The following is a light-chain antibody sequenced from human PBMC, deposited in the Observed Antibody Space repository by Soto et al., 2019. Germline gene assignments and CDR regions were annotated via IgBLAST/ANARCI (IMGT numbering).Light chain of an antibody. CDR2: GAS. V-gene: IGKV3-20*01. CDR3: QQYGSSPPDT. CDR1: QSFSSSY. J-gene: IGKJ4*01. Sequence: EIVFTQAPCTQSLSPGERATLSCRASQSFSSSYLAWYQQKPGQAPRLLIYGASSRATGIPDRFSGSGSGTDFTLTISRLEPADFAVYYCQQYGSSPPDTFGGGTKVDIK.